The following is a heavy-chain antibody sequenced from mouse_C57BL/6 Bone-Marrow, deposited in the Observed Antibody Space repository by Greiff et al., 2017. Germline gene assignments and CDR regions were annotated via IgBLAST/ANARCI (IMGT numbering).Heavy chain of an antibody. Sequence: QVQLQQSGAELARPGASVKLSCKASGYTFTSYGISWVKQRTGQGLEWIGEIYPRSGNTYYNEKFKGKATLTADKSSNTAYMELRSLPSEDSAVYFCASEGDYDDIDYWGQGTTLTVSS. D-gene: IGHD2-4*01. V-gene: IGHV1-81*01. J-gene: IGHJ2*01. CDR3: ASEGDYDDIDY. CDR2: IYPRSGNT. CDR1: GYTFTSYG.